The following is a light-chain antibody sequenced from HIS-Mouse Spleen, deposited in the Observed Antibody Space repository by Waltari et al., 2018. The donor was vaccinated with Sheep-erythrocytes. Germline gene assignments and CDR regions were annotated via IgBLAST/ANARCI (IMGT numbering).Light chain of an antibody. Sequence: QSALTQPRSVSGSPGQSVTISCTGTSSDVGGYNYVSWYQQHPGKAPKLMIYDVSKRPSGVPDCCSGSKSGTTASLTISGLQAEDEADYYCCSYAGSYNHVFATGTKVTVL. CDR3: CSYAGSYNHV. CDR1: SSDVGGYNY. V-gene: IGLV2-11*01. CDR2: DVS. J-gene: IGLJ1*01.